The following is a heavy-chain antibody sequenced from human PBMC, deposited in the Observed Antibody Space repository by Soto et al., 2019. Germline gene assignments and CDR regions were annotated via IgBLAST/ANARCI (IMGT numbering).Heavy chain of an antibody. Sequence: SETLSLTCTVSGGSISSYYWSWIRQPAGKRLEWIGRIYTSGSTNYNPSLKSRVTMSVDTSKNQFSLKLSSVTAADTAVYYCASLCGYSSSWGPYYGMHVCGQGTTVTVSS. CDR3: ASLCGYSSSWGPYYGMHV. CDR1: GGSISSYY. D-gene: IGHD6-13*01. J-gene: IGHJ6*02. V-gene: IGHV4-4*07. CDR2: IYTSGST.